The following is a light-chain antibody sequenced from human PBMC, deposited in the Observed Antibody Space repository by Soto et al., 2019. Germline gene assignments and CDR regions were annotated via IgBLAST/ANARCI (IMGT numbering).Light chain of an antibody. CDR2: KAS. Sequence: DIQMTQSPSTLSASVGDRVTITCRASQSLSAWVAWFQQRPGRAPRILIYKASTLAGGVPSRFSGNGSGTAFSLTISSLQPDDFAAYYCQWYGTYPLTFGGGTKVEIK. CDR1: QSLSAW. V-gene: IGKV1-5*03. J-gene: IGKJ4*01. CDR3: QWYGTYPLT.